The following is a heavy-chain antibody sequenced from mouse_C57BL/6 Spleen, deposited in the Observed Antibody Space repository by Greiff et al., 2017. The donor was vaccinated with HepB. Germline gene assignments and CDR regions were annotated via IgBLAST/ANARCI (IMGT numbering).Heavy chain of an antibody. CDR1: GYTFTSYG. V-gene: IGHV1-81*01. J-gene: IGHJ2*01. CDR3: ARDYYGSSSYYFDY. Sequence: QVQLQQSGAELARPGASVKLSCKASGYTFTSYGISWVKQRTGQGLEWIGEIYPRSGNTYYNEKFKGKATLTADKSSSTAYMELRSLTSEDSAVYLCARDYYGSSSYYFDYWGQGTTLTVSS. CDR2: IYPRSGNT. D-gene: IGHD1-1*01.